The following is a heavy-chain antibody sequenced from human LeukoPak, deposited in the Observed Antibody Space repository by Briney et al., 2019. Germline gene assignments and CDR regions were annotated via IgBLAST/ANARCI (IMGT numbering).Heavy chain of an antibody. J-gene: IGHJ3*02. CDR3: ARIMIGYDSSDILINDAFDI. V-gene: IGHV4-39*01. Sequence: SETLSLTCSVSGGSISSSSFYWGWIRQPPGKGLEWIANIYYSGSTYYNPSLKSRVTISVDTSKNQFSLRLSSVTAADTAVYYCARIMIGYDSSDILINDAFDIWGQGTMVIVSS. CDR2: IYYSGST. D-gene: IGHD3-22*01. CDR1: GGSISSSSFY.